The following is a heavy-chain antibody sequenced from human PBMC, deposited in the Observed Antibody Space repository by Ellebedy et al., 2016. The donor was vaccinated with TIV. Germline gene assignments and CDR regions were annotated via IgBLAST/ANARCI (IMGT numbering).Heavy chain of an antibody. D-gene: IGHD3-16*01. CDR3: ARDRYDYVWGSFPTPNYYYGMDV. CDR1: GGTFSSYA. V-gene: IGHV1-69*13. Sequence: AASVKVSCKASGGTFSSYAISWVRQAPGQGLEWMGGIIPIFGTANYAQKFQGRVTITADESTSTAYMELSSLRSEDTAVYYCARDRYDYVWGSFPTPNYYYGMDVWGQGTTVTVSS. J-gene: IGHJ6*02. CDR2: IIPIFGTA.